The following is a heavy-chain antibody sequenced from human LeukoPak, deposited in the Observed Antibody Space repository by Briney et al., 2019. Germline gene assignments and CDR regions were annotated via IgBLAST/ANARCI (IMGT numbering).Heavy chain of an antibody. D-gene: IGHD4-23*01. J-gene: IGHJ4*02. CDR2: IIPDSGAT. V-gene: IGHV1-2*02. CDR3: ARRGYGGTSLFDY. Sequence: GASVKVSCKASGYTFTGYYLHWVRQAPGQGLEWMGWIIPDSGATNYAQKFQGRVTMTRDTSITTAYMELSRLRSDDTAVYYCARRGYGGTSLFDYWGQGALVTVSS. CDR1: GYTFTGYY.